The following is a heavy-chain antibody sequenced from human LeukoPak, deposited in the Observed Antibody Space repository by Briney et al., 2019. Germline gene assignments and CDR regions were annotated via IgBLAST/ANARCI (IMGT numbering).Heavy chain of an antibody. CDR1: GYTFTGYY. V-gene: IGHV1-2*02. CDR3: ARENGPHYALDY. D-gene: IGHD3-16*01. CDR2: INPNSGGT. Sequence: ASVKVSCKASGYTFTGYYMHWVRQAPGQGLEWMGWINPNSGGTNYAQKFQGRITMTRDTSISTVYMEVSRLRSDDTAVYYCARENGPHYALDYWGQGTLVTVSS. J-gene: IGHJ4*02.